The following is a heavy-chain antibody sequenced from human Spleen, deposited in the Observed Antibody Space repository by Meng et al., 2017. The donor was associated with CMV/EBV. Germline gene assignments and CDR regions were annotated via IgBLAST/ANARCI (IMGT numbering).Heavy chain of an antibody. Sequence: GESLKISCAASGFTFSSHGMHWVRQAPGKGLEWVAFIRYDGRNKYYADSVKGRFTISRDNSKNTLYLQMNSLRAEDTAVYYCARDRRRGVVPAANLLFDPWGQGTLVTVSS. CDR3: ARDRRRGVVPAANLLFDP. J-gene: IGHJ5*02. V-gene: IGHV3-30*02. D-gene: IGHD2-2*01. CDR2: IRYDGRNK. CDR1: GFTFSSHG.